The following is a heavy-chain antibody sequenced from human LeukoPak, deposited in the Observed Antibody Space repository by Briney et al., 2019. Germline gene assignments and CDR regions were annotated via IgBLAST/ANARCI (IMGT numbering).Heavy chain of an antibody. CDR3: ATNVAVARYYFDY. D-gene: IGHD6-19*01. CDR2: IYYSGST. V-gene: IGHV4-31*03. J-gene: IGHJ4*02. Sequence: SETLSLTCTVSGGSVSSGSYYWSWIRQHPGKGLEWIGYIYYSGSTYYNPSLKSRVTISVDTSKNQFSLKLSSVTAADTAVYYCATNVAVARYYFDYWGQGTLVTVSS. CDR1: GGSVSSGSYY.